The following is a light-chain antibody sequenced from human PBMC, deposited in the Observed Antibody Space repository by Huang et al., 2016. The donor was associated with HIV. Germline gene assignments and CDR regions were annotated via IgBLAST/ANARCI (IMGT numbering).Light chain of an antibody. CDR3: QQYNNWPPYT. Sequence: EVVMTQSPATLSVFPGKRATLSCRASQSVSNNLACYQQKSGQAPRLRIYDASPGATGIPARFSGRRSGTEFTLTISSLQSEDFAVYYCQQYNNWPPYTFGQGTKLEIK. V-gene: IGKV3-15*01. J-gene: IGKJ2*01. CDR2: DAS. CDR1: QSVSNN.